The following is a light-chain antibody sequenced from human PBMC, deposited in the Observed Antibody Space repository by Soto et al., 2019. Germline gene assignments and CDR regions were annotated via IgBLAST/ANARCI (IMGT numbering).Light chain of an antibody. CDR3: GADHASGSNFV. CDR2: VGTGGIVG. Sequence: QLVLTQPPSASASLGASVTLTCTLSSGYSNYKVDWYQQRPGKGPRFVMRVGTGGIVGSKGDGIPDRFSVLVSGLNRYLTIKDIHEEDESYYHSGADHASGSNFVFGGGTKLTVL. CDR1: SGYSNYK. V-gene: IGLV9-49*01. J-gene: IGLJ2*01.